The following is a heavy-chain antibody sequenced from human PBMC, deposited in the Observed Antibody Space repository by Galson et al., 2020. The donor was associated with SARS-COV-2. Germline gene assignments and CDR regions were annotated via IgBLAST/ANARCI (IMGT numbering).Heavy chain of an antibody. V-gene: IGHV3-7*01. CDR2: IXXDGSDR. D-gene: IGHD5-18*01. Sequence: PGGSLRLSCAASGFTFSTNWMSWVRQAPGKGLEWVANIXXDGSDRYYADSVKGRFTISSDNPKNSLYLQMNSLRVEDTAVYYCARDQDGYNDFWGRGTLVTVSS. CDR3: ARDQDGYNDF. J-gene: IGHJ4*02. CDR1: GFTFSTNW.